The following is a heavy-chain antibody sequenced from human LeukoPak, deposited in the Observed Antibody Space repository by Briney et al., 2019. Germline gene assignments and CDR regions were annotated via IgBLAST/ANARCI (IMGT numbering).Heavy chain of an antibody. CDR3: ARSIAAAGTLGWRFPTFVDY. CDR2: IYHSGST. CDR1: GYSISSGYY. Sequence: SETLSLTCAVSGYSISSGYYRGWSRQPPGKGLEWIGIIYHSGSTYYNPPLKSRVTISVDKSKNQFSLKLSSVTAADTAVYYCARSIAAAGTLGWRFPTFVDYWGQGTLVTVSS. J-gene: IGHJ4*02. V-gene: IGHV4-38-2*01. D-gene: IGHD6-13*01.